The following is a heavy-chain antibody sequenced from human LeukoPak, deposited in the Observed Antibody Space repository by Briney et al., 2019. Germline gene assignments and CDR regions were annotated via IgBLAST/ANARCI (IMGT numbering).Heavy chain of an antibody. CDR3: ARVQHLNDAFDI. D-gene: IGHD6-13*01. Sequence: SETLSLTCTVSGGSISSSSYYWGWIRQPPGKGLEWIGSMYHSGSTYYNPSLKSRVTISVDTTKNQFSLKLSSVTAADTAVYYCARVQHLNDAFDIWGQGTMVTVS. CDR1: GGSISSSSYY. CDR2: MYHSGST. J-gene: IGHJ3*02. V-gene: IGHV4-39*07.